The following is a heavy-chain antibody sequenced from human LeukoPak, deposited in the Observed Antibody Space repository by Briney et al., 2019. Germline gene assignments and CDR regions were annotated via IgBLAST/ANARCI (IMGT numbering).Heavy chain of an antibody. J-gene: IGHJ4*02. V-gene: IGHV3-74*01. Sequence: GGSLRLSCAASGFTFSSFWMHWVRHAPGKGLVWVSRIKSDGSSTNYADSVKGRFTISRDNAKNTLYLQMNSLRAEDTAVYYCAGYSTGWYMDYWGQGTLVTVSS. CDR3: AGYSTGWYMDY. D-gene: IGHD6-19*01. CDR1: GFTFSSFW. CDR2: IKSDGSST.